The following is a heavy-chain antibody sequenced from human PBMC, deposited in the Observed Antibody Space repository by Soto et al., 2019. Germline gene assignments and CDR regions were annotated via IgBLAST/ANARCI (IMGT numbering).Heavy chain of an antibody. Sequence: XASLLLSCAASGFIFSAYTMNWVRQAPGKGLEWLSSISDDSSYIDYADSLRGRFTVSRDNARNSLYLQIDSLGVEDTAVYYCATPYYFNHWGPGTLVTVSS. J-gene: IGHJ1*01. CDR3: ATPYYFNH. CDR1: GFIFSAYT. CDR2: ISDDSSYI. D-gene: IGHD3-16*01. V-gene: IGHV3-21*06.